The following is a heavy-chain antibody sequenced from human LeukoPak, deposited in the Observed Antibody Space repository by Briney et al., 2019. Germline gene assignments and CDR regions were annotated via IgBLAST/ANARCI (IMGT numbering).Heavy chain of an antibody. J-gene: IGHJ4*02. Sequence: SETLSLTCTVSGGSISSYYWSWIRQPPGKGLEWIEYIYYSGSTNYNPSLKSRVTISVDTSKNQFSLNLSSVTAADTAVYYCARGGGYSGYDFGYWGQGTLVTVSS. CDR3: ARGGGYSGYDFGY. CDR1: GGSISSYY. CDR2: IYYSGST. V-gene: IGHV4-59*01. D-gene: IGHD5-12*01.